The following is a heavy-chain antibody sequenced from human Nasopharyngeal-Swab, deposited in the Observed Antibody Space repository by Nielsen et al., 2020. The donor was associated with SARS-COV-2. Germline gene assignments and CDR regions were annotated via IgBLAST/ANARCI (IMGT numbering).Heavy chain of an antibody. D-gene: IGHD2-2*01. CDR1: GFSLSTSGVG. J-gene: IGHJ6*03. CDR3: ARSEGYCSSTSCYWGHYYYYMDV. V-gene: IGHV2-5*01. Sequence: SCPTLVKPTQTLTLTCTFSGFSLSTSGVGVGWIRQPPGKALEWLALIYWNDDKRYSPSLKSRLTITKDTSKNQVVLTMTNMDPVDTATYYCARSEGYCSSTSCYWGHYYYYMDVRGKGTTVTVSS. CDR2: IYWNDDK.